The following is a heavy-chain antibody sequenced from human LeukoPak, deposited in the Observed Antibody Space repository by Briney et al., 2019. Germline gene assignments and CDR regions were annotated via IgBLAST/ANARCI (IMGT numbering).Heavy chain of an antibody. V-gene: IGHV3-21*01. J-gene: IGHJ2*01. Sequence: GGFLRLSCAASGFTFSSSAMNWVRQAPGKGLEWVSSISSSSSHTYYAQSVKGRITISRDNAKNSLYLQMNSLRAEDTAVYYCARDTRRSGTYYGSYWFFDLWGRGTLVTVSS. CDR1: GFTFSSSA. CDR2: ISSSSSHT. CDR3: ARDTRRSGTYYGSYWFFDL. D-gene: IGHD3-10*01.